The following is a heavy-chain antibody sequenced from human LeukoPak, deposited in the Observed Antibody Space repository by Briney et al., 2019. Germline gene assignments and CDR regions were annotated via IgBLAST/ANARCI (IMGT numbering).Heavy chain of an antibody. Sequence: ASVKVSCKASGYTFTSYDISWVRQAPGQGLEWMGWISAYNGNTNYAQKLQGRVTMTTDTSTSTAYMELRSLRSDDTAVYYCARASYYYDSSGPYGMDVWGQGTTVTVSS. D-gene: IGHD3-22*01. CDR1: GYTFTSYD. CDR2: ISAYNGNT. V-gene: IGHV1-18*01. J-gene: IGHJ6*02. CDR3: ARASYYYDSSGPYGMDV.